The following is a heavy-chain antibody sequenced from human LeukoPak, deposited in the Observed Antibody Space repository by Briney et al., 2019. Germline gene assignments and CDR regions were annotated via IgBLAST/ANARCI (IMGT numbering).Heavy chain of an antibody. CDR2: ISGSGGST. J-gene: IGHJ4*02. CDR1: GFTFSSYA. D-gene: IGHD2-2*01. Sequence: GGSLRLSCVASGFTFSSYAMSWVRPAPGKGLAWVSAISGSGGSTYYADSVKGRFTISRDNAKNTLYLQMNSLRAEDTAVYYCAKTVVPAAMGVFDYWGQGTLVTVSS. V-gene: IGHV3-23*01. CDR3: AKTVVPAAMGVFDY.